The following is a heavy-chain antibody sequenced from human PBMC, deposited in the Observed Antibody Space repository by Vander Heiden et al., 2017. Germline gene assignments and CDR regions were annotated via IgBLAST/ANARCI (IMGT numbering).Heavy chain of an antibody. J-gene: IGHJ1*01. CDR1: GFPFCSYS. Sequence: EVQPLQSGGGLVQPGGSLRLICAASGFPFCSYSMGWVRQAPGKGLEWVSAISGSGGSTYYADSVKGRFTISRDNSKNTLYLQMNSLRAEDTAVYYCAKDGLRFLELPHMAEYFQHWCQGTLVTVSS. V-gene: IGHV3-23*01. CDR2: ISGSGGST. CDR3: AKDGLRFLELPHMAEYFQH. D-gene: IGHD3-3*01.